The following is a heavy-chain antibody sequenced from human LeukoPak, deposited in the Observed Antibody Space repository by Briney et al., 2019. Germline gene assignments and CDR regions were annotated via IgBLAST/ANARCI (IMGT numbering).Heavy chain of an antibody. CDR2: ISPYNENR. D-gene: IGHD2-21*01. CDR3: ARSSSVTIPGYYFDY. V-gene: IGHV1-18*01. J-gene: IGHJ4*02. Sequence: ASVKVSCKASGYTFIRNGISWVRQAPGQGLEWMGWISPYNENRKYLQKLQGRVTMTTDTSTSTAYMELRSLRSDDTAVYYCARSSSVTIPGYYFDYWGQGTLVTVSS. CDR1: GYTFIRNG.